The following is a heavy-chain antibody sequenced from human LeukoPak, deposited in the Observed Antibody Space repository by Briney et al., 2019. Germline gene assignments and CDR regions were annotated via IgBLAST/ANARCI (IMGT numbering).Heavy chain of an antibody. J-gene: IGHJ5*02. D-gene: IGHD4-23*01. CDR1: GLTFTNHA. CDR3: ARGAKLLWFDP. V-gene: IGHV3-23*01. CDR2: ISDSGGAT. Sequence: GGSLRLSCAASGLTFTNHAMTWVRRAPGKGLEWVSTISDSGGATYYVDSVKGRFTISRDNSKNTVYLQMNSLRVEDTAVYYCARGAKLLWFDPWGQGTLVSVSS.